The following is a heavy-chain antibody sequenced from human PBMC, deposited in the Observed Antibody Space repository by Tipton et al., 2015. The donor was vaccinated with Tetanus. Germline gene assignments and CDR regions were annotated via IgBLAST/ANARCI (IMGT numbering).Heavy chain of an antibody. D-gene: IGHD2-8*01. CDR1: GYIFNNYW. CDR3: ARAHCSDGVCNFDY. J-gene: IGHJ4*02. V-gene: IGHV5-51*07. CDR2: IYPGDSDT. Sequence: QLVQSGGEVKKPGESLKISCKGSGYIFNNYWIGWVHQMPGKGLEWMGIIYPGDSDTRYSPSFQGQVTISVDKSISTAYLQWSSLKASDTSMFYCARAHCSDGVCNFDYWGQGALVTVAS.